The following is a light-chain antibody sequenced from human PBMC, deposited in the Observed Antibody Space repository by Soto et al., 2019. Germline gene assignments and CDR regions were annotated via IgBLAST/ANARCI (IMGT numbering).Light chain of an antibody. CDR1: QTVSSSY. CDR3: QQYGTSRT. J-gene: IGKJ1*01. Sequence: EIVLTQSPGTLSLSPGERATLSCRASQTVSSSYLAWYQQKPGQAPRLLIYGASSRATGIPERFSGSGSGTDFTLTISSLEPEDFAVYYCQQYGTSRTFGQGTKVEIK. CDR2: GAS. V-gene: IGKV3-20*01.